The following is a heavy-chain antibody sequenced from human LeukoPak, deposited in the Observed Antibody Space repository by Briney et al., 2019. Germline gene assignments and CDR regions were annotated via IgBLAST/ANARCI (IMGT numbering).Heavy chain of an antibody. CDR1: GGSISSNNW. CDR2: IYHSGST. D-gene: IGHD2-2*01. Sequence: KASGTLSLTCAVSGGSISSNNWWNWVRQPPGKGLEWIGEIYHSGSTNYNPSPKSRVTISLDTSKNQFSLKVSSVTAADTAVYYCARGDCSSTICYSPMDVWGKGTTVTVSS. V-gene: IGHV4-4*02. CDR3: ARGDCSSTICYSPMDV. J-gene: IGHJ6*03.